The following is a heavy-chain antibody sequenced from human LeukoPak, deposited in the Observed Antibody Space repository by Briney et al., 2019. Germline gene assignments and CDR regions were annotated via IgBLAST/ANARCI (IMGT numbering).Heavy chain of an antibody. CDR1: GFTFSSYG. CDR3: AEGHRPGYCSSTSCPPTDYFDY. V-gene: IGHV3-30*02. Sequence: PGGSLRLSCAASGFTFSSYGMHWVRQAPGKGLEWVAFIRYDGSNKYYADSVKGRFTISRDNSKNTLYLQMNSLRAEDTAVYYCAEGHRPGYCSSTSCPPTDYFDYWGQGTLVTVSS. J-gene: IGHJ4*02. D-gene: IGHD2-2*01. CDR2: IRYDGSNK.